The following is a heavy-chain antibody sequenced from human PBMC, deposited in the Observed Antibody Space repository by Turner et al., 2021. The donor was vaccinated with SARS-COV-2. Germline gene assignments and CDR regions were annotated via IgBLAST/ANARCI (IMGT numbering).Heavy chain of an antibody. CDR3: AKGDDSRKSGLL. Sequence: QLQLQQWGAGLLKPSDTLSLTCAVYGGSFSGYYWTWIRQPPEKGLEWIGEIHPSGTTYHNPSLKGRVTMSVDTSKNQFYLKVSSVTAADTAVYYCAKGDDSRKSGLLWGQGTLVTVSS. J-gene: IGHJ4*02. V-gene: IGHV4-34*02. D-gene: IGHD2-15*01. CDR1: GGSFSGYY. CDR2: IHPSGTT.